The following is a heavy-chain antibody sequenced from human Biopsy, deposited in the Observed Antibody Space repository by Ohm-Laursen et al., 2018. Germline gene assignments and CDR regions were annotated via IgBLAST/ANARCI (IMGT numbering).Heavy chain of an antibody. D-gene: IGHD6-25*01. CDR1: GYTFADYY. CDR2: INPDSGNT. Sequence: ASVKVSCKASGYTFADYYVQWVRQAPGQGLEWMGWINPDSGNTNYAQKFQGRVTMTRDTSISTAYLELNRLRSDDTAIYYCARELQRQVAPRDDWFDPWGQGTLVTVSS. V-gene: IGHV1-2*02. J-gene: IGHJ5*02. CDR3: ARELQRQVAPRDDWFDP.